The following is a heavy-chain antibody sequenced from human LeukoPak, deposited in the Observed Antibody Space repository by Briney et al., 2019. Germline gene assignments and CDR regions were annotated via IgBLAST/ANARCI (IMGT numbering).Heavy chain of an antibody. D-gene: IGHD2-2*01. CDR1: GGIFSSYA. Sequence: ASVKVSCKASGGIFSSYAISWVRQAPAQGLDWMGRIIPNLGIANYAQKFQGRVTITADKSTSTAYMELSSLRSEDTAVYYCARTFSSTSCYGGCYYYYGMDVWGQGTTVTVSS. CDR2: IIPNLGIA. V-gene: IGHV1-69*04. J-gene: IGHJ6*02. CDR3: ARTFSSTSCYGGCYYYYGMDV.